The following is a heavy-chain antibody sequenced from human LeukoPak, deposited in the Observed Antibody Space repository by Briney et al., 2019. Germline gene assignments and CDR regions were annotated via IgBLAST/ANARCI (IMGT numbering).Heavy chain of an antibody. J-gene: IGHJ4*02. Sequence: GGSLRLSCAASGFTFSSYWMSWVRQAPGKGLEWVVNIKQDGSEKYYVDSVKGRFTISRDNAKNSLYLQMNSLRAEDTAVYYCARDGRPYCGGDCYDFDYWGQGTLVTVSS. D-gene: IGHD2-21*02. V-gene: IGHV3-7*03. CDR2: IKQDGSEK. CDR1: GFTFSSYW. CDR3: ARDGRPYCGGDCYDFDY.